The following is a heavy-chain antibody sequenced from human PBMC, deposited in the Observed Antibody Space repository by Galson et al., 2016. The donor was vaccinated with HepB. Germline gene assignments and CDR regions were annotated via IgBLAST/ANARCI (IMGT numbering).Heavy chain of an antibody. D-gene: IGHD6-19*01. Sequence: SVKVSCKASGYTFSSYSINWVRQAPGHGLEWMGWISAYHGNTNSVQKFQGRVTMTTDTSTSTVYMELGSLISDDTAVYYCAREAVAGVYFDYWGQGTLVTVSS. CDR2: ISAYHGNT. CDR3: AREAVAGVYFDY. J-gene: IGHJ4*02. CDR1: GYTFSSYS. V-gene: IGHV1-18*01.